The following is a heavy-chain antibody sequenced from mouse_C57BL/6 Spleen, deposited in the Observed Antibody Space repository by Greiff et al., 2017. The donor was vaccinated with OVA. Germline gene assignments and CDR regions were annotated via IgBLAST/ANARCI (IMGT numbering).Heavy chain of an antibody. CDR2: IRSKSNNYAT. Sequence: EVQLVESGGGLVQPKGSLKLSCAASGFSFNTYAMNWVRQAPGKGLEWVARIRSKSNNYATYYADSVKDRFTISRDDSESMLYLQMNNLKTEDTAMYYCVRQGSNYDYYAMDDWGQGTSVTVSS. CDR1: GFSFNTYA. CDR3: VRQGSNYDYYAMDD. D-gene: IGHD2-5*01. V-gene: IGHV10-1*01. J-gene: IGHJ4*01.